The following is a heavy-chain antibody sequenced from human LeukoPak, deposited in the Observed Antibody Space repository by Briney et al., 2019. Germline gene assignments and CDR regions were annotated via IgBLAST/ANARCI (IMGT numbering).Heavy chain of an antibody. V-gene: IGHV4-30-4*01. CDR3: ARNKDYYYYGMDV. CDR2: IYYSGST. CDR1: GGSIRSGDYY. D-gene: IGHD1/OR15-1a*01. J-gene: IGHJ6*02. Sequence: PSETLSLTCTVSGGSIRSGDYYWSWIRQPPGKGLEWIGYIYYSGSTYYNPSLKSRVTISVDTSRNQFSLKLSSVTAADTAVYYCARNKDYYYYGMDVWGQGTTVTVSS.